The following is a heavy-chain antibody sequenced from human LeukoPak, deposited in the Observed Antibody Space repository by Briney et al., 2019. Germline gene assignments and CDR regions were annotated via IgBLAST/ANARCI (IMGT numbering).Heavy chain of an antibody. CDR3: ARRVSMITFGGVIVNSYGMDV. V-gene: IGHV1-8*01. CDR1: GYTFTSYD. D-gene: IGHD3-16*02. CDR2: MNPNSGNT. J-gene: IGHJ6*02. Sequence: GASVTVSCTASGYTFTSYDINWVRQATGQGLEWMGWMNPNSGNTGYAQKFQGRVTMTRNTSISTAYMELSSLRSEDTAVYYCARRVSMITFGGVIVNSYGMDVWGHGTTVTVSS.